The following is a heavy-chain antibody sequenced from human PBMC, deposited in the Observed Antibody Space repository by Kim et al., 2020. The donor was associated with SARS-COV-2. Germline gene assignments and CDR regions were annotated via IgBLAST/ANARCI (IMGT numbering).Heavy chain of an antibody. V-gene: IGHV4-59*08. Sequence: SETLSLTYTVSGGSISFFYWSWIRQAPGKGLEWIGYIYYRGSVTYNPSLKSRVSISVDTSKNQFSLNLKSVTAADTAVYYRARIDDGYGGLDYFDYWGQGTLVTVSS. CDR3: ARIDDGYGGLDYFDY. CDR2: IYYRGSV. D-gene: IGHD4-17*01. J-gene: IGHJ4*02. CDR1: GGSISFFY.